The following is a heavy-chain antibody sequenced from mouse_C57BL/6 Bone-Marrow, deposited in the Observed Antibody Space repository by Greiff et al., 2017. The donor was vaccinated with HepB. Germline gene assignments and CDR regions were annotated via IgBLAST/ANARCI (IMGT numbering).Heavy chain of an antibody. CDR1: GYTFTSYW. CDR3: ARGTYDSNLRMGYFDV. CDR2: IDPSDSYT. Sequence: QVQLQQPGAELVMPGASVKLSCKASGYTFTSYWMHWVKQRPGQGLEWIGEIDPSDSYTNYNQKFKGKSTLTVDKSSSTAYMQLSSLTSEDSAVYYCARGTYDSNLRMGYFDVWGTGTTVTVSS. J-gene: IGHJ1*03. D-gene: IGHD2-5*01. V-gene: IGHV1-69*01.